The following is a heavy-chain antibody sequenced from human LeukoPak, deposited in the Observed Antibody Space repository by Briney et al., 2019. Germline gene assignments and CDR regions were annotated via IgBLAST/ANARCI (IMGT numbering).Heavy chain of an antibody. CDR1: GVSISSGGYY. CDR2: IYYSGST. J-gene: IGHJ4*02. D-gene: IGHD5-12*01. V-gene: IGHV4-31*03. Sequence: PSETLSLTCTVSGVSISSGGYYWSWLRQHPGEGLEWIGYIYYSGSTYYNPSLKSRVTISVDTSKNQFSLKLSSVTAADTAVYYCARVVRGDSGYDGGGSFGYWGQGTLVTVSS. CDR3: ARVVRGDSGYDGGGSFGY.